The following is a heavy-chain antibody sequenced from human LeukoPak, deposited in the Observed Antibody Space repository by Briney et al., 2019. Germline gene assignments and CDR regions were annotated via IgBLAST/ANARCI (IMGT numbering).Heavy chain of an antibody. CDR2: INHNGNVN. J-gene: IGHJ4*02. Sequence: GGSLRLSCAASGFTFSSYWMNWARQAPGKGLEWVASINHNGNVNYYVDSVKGRFTISKDNAKNTVYLQMNSLRAEDTAVYYCVSFYETYWGRGTLVTVSS. V-gene: IGHV3-7*01. CDR1: GFTFSSYW. D-gene: IGHD2/OR15-2a*01. CDR3: VSFYETY.